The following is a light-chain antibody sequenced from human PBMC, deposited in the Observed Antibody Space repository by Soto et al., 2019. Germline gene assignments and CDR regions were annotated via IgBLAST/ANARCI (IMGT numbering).Light chain of an antibody. V-gene: IGLV1-47*01. Sequence: QLVLTQPPSASGTPGQRVTISCSGSSSNIGSNYVYWYQQFPGTAPKLLIYRNNQRPSGVPDRFSGSKSGTSASLAISGLRSEDEADYYCAAWDDSLSGWVFGGGTKLTVL. CDR1: SSNIGSNY. J-gene: IGLJ3*02. CDR3: AAWDDSLSGWV. CDR2: RNN.